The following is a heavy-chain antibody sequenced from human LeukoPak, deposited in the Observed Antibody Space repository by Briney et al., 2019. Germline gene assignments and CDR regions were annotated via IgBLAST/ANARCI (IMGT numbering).Heavy chain of an antibody. CDR3: ARVDSGDYVSYYYYMDV. Sequence: SETLSLTCAVYGGSFSGYYWSWIRQPPGKGLEWIGEINHSGSTNYNPSLKSRVTISVDTSKNQFSLKLSSVTAADTAVYYCARVDSGDYVSYYYYMDVWGKGTTVTVSS. J-gene: IGHJ6*03. D-gene: IGHD4-17*01. CDR1: GGSFSGYY. CDR2: INHSGST. V-gene: IGHV4-34*01.